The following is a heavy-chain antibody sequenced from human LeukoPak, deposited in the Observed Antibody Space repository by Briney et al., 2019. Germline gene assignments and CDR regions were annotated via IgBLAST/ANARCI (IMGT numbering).Heavy chain of an antibody. J-gene: IGHJ5*02. CDR3: ARGLGSSSPYNWFDP. CDR2: INHSGST. Sequence: SETLSLTCAVYGGSFSGYYWSWIRQPPGKGLEWVGEINHSGSTNYNPCLKSRVTISVDTSKNQCSLKLSSVTAADTAVYYCARGLGSSSPYNWFDPWGQGTLVTVSS. D-gene: IGHD6-6*01. V-gene: IGHV4-34*01. CDR1: GGSFSGYY.